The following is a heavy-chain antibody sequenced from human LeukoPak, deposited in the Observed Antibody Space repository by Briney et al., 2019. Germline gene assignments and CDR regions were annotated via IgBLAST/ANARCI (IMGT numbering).Heavy chain of an antibody. CDR2: MNPNSGNT. CDR1: GYTFTSYD. J-gene: IGHJ4*02. Sequence: ASVKVSCKASGYTFTSYDINWVRQATGQGLEWMGWMNPNSGNTGYAQKFQGRVTMTRNTSISTAYMELSSLRSEDTAVYYCASSSDSSGYYPAGYWGQGTLVTVSS. D-gene: IGHD3-22*01. CDR3: ASSSDSSGYYPAGY. V-gene: IGHV1-8*01.